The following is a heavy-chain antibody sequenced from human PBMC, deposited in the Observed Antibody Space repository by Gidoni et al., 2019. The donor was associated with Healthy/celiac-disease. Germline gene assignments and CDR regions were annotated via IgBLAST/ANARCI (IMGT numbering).Heavy chain of an antibody. CDR1: GFPFSSFA. D-gene: IGHD6-13*01. CDR2: RSYDGINK. V-gene: IGHV3-30-3*01. CDR3: ARDKVQQPNHYYYYYYMDV. Sequence: QVQLVESGGGVVQPGRSLRLSLAASGFPFSSFAMHWVRQAPGKGLEWVAVRSYDGINKYYADSVKGRFTISRDNSKNTLYLQMNSLRAEDTAVYYCARDKVQQPNHYYYYYYMDVWGKGTTVTVSS. J-gene: IGHJ6*03.